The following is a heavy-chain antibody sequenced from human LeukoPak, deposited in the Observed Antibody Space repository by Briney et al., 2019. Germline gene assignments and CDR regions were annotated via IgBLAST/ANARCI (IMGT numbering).Heavy chain of an antibody. CDR2: IYDSGST. D-gene: IGHD2-21*02. V-gene: IGHV4-59*08. CDR3: ARLLCSGSDCYLDY. CDR1: GGSISPYC. J-gene: IGHJ4*02. Sequence: PSETLSLTCTVSGGSISPYCWSWIRQPPGKGLEWIGYIYDSGSTNYNTSLKSRVTISVDTSKSQFSLKLKSVTAADTAVYHCARLLCSGSDCYLDYWGQGALVTVSS.